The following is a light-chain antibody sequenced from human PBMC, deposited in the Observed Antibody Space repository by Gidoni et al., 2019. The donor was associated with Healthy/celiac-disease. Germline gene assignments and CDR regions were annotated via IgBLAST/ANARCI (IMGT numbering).Light chain of an antibody. CDR2: SNN. Sequence: QSVLTQPPSASGTPGQRVTISCSGSSSHIGSNTGNWYQQLPGTAPKLLIYSNNQRPSGVPDRFSGSKSGTSASLAISGLQSEDEADYYCAAWDDSLNGHWVFGGGTKLTVL. J-gene: IGLJ3*02. V-gene: IGLV1-44*01. CDR1: SSHIGSNT. CDR3: AAWDDSLNGHWV.